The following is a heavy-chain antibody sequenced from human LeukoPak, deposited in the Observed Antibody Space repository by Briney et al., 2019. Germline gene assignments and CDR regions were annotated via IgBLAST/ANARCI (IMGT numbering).Heavy chain of an antibody. CDR2: IYYSGST. Sequence: SETLSLTCTVSGGSISSYYWSWIRQPPGKGLEWIGYIYYSGSTNYNPSLKSRVTVSVDTSKNQFSLKLSSVTAADTAVYYCASGRVRGTLDYWGQGTLVTVSS. J-gene: IGHJ4*02. CDR3: ASGRVRGTLDY. CDR1: GGSISSYY. D-gene: IGHD3-10*01. V-gene: IGHV4-59*01.